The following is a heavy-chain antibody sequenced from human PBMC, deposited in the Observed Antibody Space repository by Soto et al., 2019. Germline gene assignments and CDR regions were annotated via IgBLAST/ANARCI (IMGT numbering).Heavy chain of an antibody. D-gene: IGHD3-22*01. CDR1: GFTFSSYA. J-gene: IGHJ3*02. V-gene: IGHV3-74*01. CDR3: ARDNYYDSSGPHAFDI. CDR2: INSDGSST. Sequence: GGSLRLSCAASGFTFSSYAMHWVRQAPGKGLEWVSRINSDGSSTSYADSVKGQVTISADKSISTAYLQWSSLKASDTAMYYCARDNYYDSSGPHAFDIWGQGTMVTVSS.